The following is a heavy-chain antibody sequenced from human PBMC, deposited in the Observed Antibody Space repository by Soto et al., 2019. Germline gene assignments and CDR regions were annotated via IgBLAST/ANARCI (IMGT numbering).Heavy chain of an antibody. V-gene: IGHV4-30-4*01. CDR3: VRTAREGAVAPHWFDR. D-gene: IGHD2-21*02. CDR1: GASIRSTDYY. J-gene: IGHJ5*02. CDR2: VYYTGST. Sequence: SETLSLTCTVSGASIRSTDYYWSWIRQAPGKGLEWIGYVYYTGSTYYNPSLMSRLTISVDTSKNQFSLKLTSVTAAETAVYYCVRTAREGAVAPHWFDRWGQGTQVTVSP.